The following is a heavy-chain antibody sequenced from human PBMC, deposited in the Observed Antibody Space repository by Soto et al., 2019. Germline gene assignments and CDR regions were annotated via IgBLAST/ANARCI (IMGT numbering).Heavy chain of an antibody. V-gene: IGHV3-48*01. D-gene: IGHD3-16*01. CDR3: ARDYGNFDH. J-gene: IGHJ4*02. CDR2: ISSSGSTI. CDR1: GFTFSSYS. Sequence: GGSLRVSCAASGFTFSSYSMNWIRKAPGKGLEWVSYISSSGSTIYYADSVKGRFTISRDNAKNSLYLQMNSLRAEDTAVYYCARDYGNFDHWGQGTLVTVSS.